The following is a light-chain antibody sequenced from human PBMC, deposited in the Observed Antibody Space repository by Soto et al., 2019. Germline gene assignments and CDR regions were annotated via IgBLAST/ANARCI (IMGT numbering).Light chain of an antibody. CDR1: QSVDNS. J-gene: IGKJ1*01. CDR3: QHRTNGPRVLT. Sequence: MVLAQAPATVPSSPGERATLSCRASQSVDNSLAWYQQKPGQAPRLLIYDTFNRATCIPARFSGSRSGPDFTLTIRNLEPEAFAIYYCQHRTNGPRVLTFGRGNKVEIK. V-gene: IGKV3-11*01. CDR2: DTF.